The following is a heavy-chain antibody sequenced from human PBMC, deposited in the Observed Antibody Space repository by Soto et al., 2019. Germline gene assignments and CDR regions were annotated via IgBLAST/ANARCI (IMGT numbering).Heavy chain of an antibody. J-gene: IGHJ1*01. Sequence: GGSLRLSCTASGFTFGDYAMSWVRQAPGKGLEWVGFIRSKAYGGTTEYAASVKGRFTISRDDSKSIAYLQMNSLKTEDTAVYYCTSCGSSGPGYFQHWGQGTLVTVSS. CDR1: GFTFGDYA. V-gene: IGHV3-49*04. CDR2: IRSKAYGGTT. CDR3: TSCGSSGPGYFQH. D-gene: IGHD3-22*01.